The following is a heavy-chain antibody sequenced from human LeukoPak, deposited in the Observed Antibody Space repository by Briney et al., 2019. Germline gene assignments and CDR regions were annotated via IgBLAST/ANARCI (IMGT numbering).Heavy chain of an antibody. V-gene: IGHV4-34*01. CDR1: GGSFSGYY. CDR3: ARGSSSRPRGLSSGYFDYYYMDV. J-gene: IGHJ6*03. D-gene: IGHD3-3*01. Sequence: SETLSLTCAVNGGSFSGYYCSWIRQPPGKGLEWIGEINHSGSTNYNSSLKSRVTISVDTSKKKFSLKLSSVTAADTAVYYCARGSSSRPRGLSSGYFDYYYMDVWGKGTTVTVSS. CDR2: INHSGST.